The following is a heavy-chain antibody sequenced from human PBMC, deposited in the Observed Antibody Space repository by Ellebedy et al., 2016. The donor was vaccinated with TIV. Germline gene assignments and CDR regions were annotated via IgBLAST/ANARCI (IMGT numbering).Heavy chain of an antibody. D-gene: IGHD3-3*01. Sequence: SVKVSXXASGGTFINYGISWVRQAPGQGLEWMGSIIPVFGTINYAQKLQGRVTITGDYMELSSLMSDDTAVYYCATREWQDPMDVWGQGTTVIVSS. CDR2: IIPVFGTI. V-gene: IGHV1-69*13. J-gene: IGHJ6*02. CDR3: ATREWQDPMDV. CDR1: GGTFINYG.